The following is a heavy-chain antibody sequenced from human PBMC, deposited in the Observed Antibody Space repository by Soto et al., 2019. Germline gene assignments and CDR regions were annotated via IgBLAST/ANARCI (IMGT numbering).Heavy chain of an antibody. V-gene: IGHV3-23*01. CDR3: AKGRGGSGSLTPRVDF. CDR2: ISGGGDTT. Sequence: EVQLLESGGGLVQPGGSLRLSCAASGFTFNNYAMTWVRQAPGKGLEWVSAISGGGDTTSYADSVKVRFNVSRYGSKNTLYLQMSSLRAEDTALYYCAKGRGGSGSLTPRVDFWGQGTLVTVSS. CDR1: GFTFNNYA. J-gene: IGHJ4*02. D-gene: IGHD3-10*01.